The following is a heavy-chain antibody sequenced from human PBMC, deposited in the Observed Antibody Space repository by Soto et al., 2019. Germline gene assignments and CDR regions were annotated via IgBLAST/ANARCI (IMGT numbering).Heavy chain of an antibody. J-gene: IGHJ6*02. V-gene: IGHV3-23*01. CDR1: GFTFSSYA. CDR2: ISGSGGST. Sequence: GGSLRLSCAASGFTFSSYAMSWVRQAPGKGLEWVSAISGSGGSTYYADSVKGRFTISRDNSKNTLYLQMNSLRAEDTAVYYCAKDRPDTNSYGYYYYGMDVWGQGTTVTVSS. CDR3: AKDRPDTNSYGYYYYGMDV. D-gene: IGHD5-18*01.